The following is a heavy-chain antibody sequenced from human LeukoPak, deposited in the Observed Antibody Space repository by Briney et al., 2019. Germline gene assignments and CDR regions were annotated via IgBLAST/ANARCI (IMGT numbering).Heavy chain of an antibody. CDR1: GYTFTSYY. CDR3: AREPRKDGHNGMDV. J-gene: IGHJ6*02. V-gene: IGHV1-46*01. CDR2: INPGDGGT. D-gene: IGHD5-24*01. Sequence: ASVKVSCKASGYTFTSYYMHWVRQAPGQGLEWVGIINPGDGGTSYVQKFQGRATMSRDTSTSTLYMELSSLRSEDAALYYCAREPRKDGHNGMDVWGQGTTVTVSS.